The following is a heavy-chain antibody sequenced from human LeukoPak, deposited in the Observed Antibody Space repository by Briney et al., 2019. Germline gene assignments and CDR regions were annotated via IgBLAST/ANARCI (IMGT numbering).Heavy chain of an antibody. Sequence: GSSVKVSCKASGGTFSSYAISWVRQAPGQGLEWMGWISAYNGNTNYAQKLQGRVTMTTDTSTSTAYMELRSLRSDDTAVYYCARVRSSWYSHFDYWGQGTLVTVSS. CDR2: ISAYNGNT. CDR1: GGTFSSYA. D-gene: IGHD6-13*01. J-gene: IGHJ4*02. V-gene: IGHV1-18*01. CDR3: ARVRSSWYSHFDY.